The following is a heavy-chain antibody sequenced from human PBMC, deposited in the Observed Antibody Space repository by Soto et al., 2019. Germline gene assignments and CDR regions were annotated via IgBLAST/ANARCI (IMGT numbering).Heavy chain of an antibody. D-gene: IGHD2-15*01. CDR1: GFTFSSYG. Sequence: GGSLRLSCAASGFTFSSYGMHWVRQAPGKGLEWVAVISYDGSNKYYADSVKGRFTISRDNSKNTLYLQMNGLRAEDTAVYYCAKDVFVVVAAIDYWGQGTLVTVSS. V-gene: IGHV3-30*18. CDR2: ISYDGSNK. CDR3: AKDVFVVVAAIDY. J-gene: IGHJ4*02.